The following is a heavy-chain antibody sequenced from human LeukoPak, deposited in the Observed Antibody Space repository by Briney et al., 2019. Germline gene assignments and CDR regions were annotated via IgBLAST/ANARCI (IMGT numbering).Heavy chain of an antibody. J-gene: IGHJ6*03. CDR1: GFTFSGYG. V-gene: IGHV3-30*02. D-gene: IGHD3-3*01. CDR2: VRYDSSNK. CDR3: AKGSKEVLFTRDHCMDV. Sequence: PGGSLRLSCAASGFTFSGYGMHWVRQAPGKGLEWVAFVRYDSSNKYYADSVKGRFTISRDNSKNTLYLQMNSLRAEDTAVYYCAKGSKEVLFTRDHCMDVWGKGTTVTISS.